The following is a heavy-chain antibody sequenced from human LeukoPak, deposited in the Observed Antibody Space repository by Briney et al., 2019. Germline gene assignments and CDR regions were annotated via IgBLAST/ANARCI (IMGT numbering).Heavy chain of an antibody. D-gene: IGHD3-10*01. CDR3: ARDTLYGNYFDY. CDR1: GFTFSSYA. J-gene: IGHJ4*02. V-gene: IGHV3-30-3*01. CDR2: ISYDGSNK. Sequence: RSPRLSCAASGFTFSSYAMHWVRQAPGKGLEWVAVISYDGSNKYYADSVKGRFTISRDNSKNTLYLQMNSLRAEDTAVYYCARDTLYGNYFDYWGQGTLVTVSS.